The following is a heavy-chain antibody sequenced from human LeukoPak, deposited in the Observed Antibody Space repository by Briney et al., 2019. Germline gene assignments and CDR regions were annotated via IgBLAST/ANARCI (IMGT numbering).Heavy chain of an antibody. J-gene: IGHJ4*02. Sequence: SETLSLTCTVSGASITSYYWSWIRQPPGKGLEWIGFFSYSGSANYNPSLKSRVTISVDTSKNQFSLKLSSVTAADTAVYYCARGARAGYNLEPFDYWGQGTLVTVSS. CDR2: FSYSGSA. D-gene: IGHD5-24*01. CDR3: ARGARAGYNLEPFDY. V-gene: IGHV4-59*08. CDR1: GASITSYY.